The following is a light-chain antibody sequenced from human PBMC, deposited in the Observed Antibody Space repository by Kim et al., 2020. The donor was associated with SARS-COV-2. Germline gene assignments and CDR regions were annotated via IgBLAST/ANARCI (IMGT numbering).Light chain of an antibody. CDR3: QQYDNIPTT. CDR2: DAS. V-gene: IGKV1-33*01. CDR1: QDISNY. J-gene: IGKJ5*01. Sequence: DIQMTQSPSSLSASVGDRVTITCQASQDISNYLNWYQQKPGKAPKLLIYDASNLETGVPSRFSGSGSGTDFTFTISSLQPEDIATYYCQQYDNIPTTFGQGTQLEIK.